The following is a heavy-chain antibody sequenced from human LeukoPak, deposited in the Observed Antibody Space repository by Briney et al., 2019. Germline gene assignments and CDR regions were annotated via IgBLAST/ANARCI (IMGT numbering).Heavy chain of an antibody. CDR1: GGSISSGGYY. Sequence: SETLSLTCSVSGGSISSGGYYWTWIRQPPGKGLEWIGYIYYSGSTNYNPSLKSRLTISVDTSRNQFSLKLSSVTAADTAVYYCARYTERGFDIWGQGTMVTVSS. CDR2: IYYSGST. J-gene: IGHJ3*02. CDR3: ARYTERGFDI. V-gene: IGHV4-61*08.